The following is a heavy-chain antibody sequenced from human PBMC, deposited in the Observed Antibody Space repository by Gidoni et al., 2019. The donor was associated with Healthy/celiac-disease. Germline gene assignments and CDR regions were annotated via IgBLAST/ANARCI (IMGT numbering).Heavy chain of an antibody. D-gene: IGHD5-12*01. CDR3: ARGLRGGYDSRPPGY. CDR2: INHSGST. V-gene: IGHV4-34*01. Sequence: QVQLPQWGAGLLKPSETLSLTCAVYGGSFSGYYWSWLRQPPGKGLEWIGEINHSGSTNYNPSLKSRVTISVDTSKNQFSLKLSSVTAADTAVYYCARGLRGGYDSRPPGYWGQGTLVTVSS. CDR1: GGSFSGYY. J-gene: IGHJ4*02.